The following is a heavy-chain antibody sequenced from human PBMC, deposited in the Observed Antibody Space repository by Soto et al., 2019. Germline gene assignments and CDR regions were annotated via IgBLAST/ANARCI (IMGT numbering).Heavy chain of an antibody. CDR1: GYSISSGYH. CDR3: ARQDRVVAEGRWFDP. V-gene: IGHV4-38-2*02. CDR2: VHYSGNT. D-gene: IGHD2-15*01. J-gene: IGHJ5*02. Sequence: SETLSLTCTVSGYSISSGYHWAWIRQPPGKGLEWLGSVHYSGNTYYNPSLKSRLTISVDKSKNQFSLNLSSVTAADTAVYYCARQDRVVAEGRWFDPWGQGTLVTVS.